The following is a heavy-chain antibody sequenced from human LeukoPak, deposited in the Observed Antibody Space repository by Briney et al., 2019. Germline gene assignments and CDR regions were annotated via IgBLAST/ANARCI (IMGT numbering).Heavy chain of an antibody. D-gene: IGHD6-13*01. Sequence: GGSLRLSCEASGFIFSNYWMSWVRQAPGKGLEWVANIKQDGSVKNYVDSVKGRFTTPRDNSKSALYLQMNGLRAEDTAIYYCAKDMGWGWAAAVFDGLGVWGQGTTVTVSS. CDR2: IKQDGSVK. J-gene: IGHJ6*02. CDR3: AKDMGWGWAAAVFDGLGV. CDR1: GFIFSNYW. V-gene: IGHV3-7*03.